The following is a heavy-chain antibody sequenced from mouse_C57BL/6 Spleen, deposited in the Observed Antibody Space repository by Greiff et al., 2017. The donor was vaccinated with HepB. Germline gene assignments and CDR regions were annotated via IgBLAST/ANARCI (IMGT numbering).Heavy chain of an antibody. CDR1: GYTFTSYW. Sequence: VQLQQPGAELVRPGTSVKLSCKASGYTFTSYWMHWVKQRPGQGLEWIGVIDPSDSYTNYNQKFKGKATLTVDTSSSTAYMQLSSLTSEDSAVYYCARRRIYYGNHYYAMDYWGQGTSVTVSS. D-gene: IGHD2-1*01. CDR3: ARRRIYYGNHYYAMDY. J-gene: IGHJ4*01. CDR2: IDPSDSYT. V-gene: IGHV1-59*01.